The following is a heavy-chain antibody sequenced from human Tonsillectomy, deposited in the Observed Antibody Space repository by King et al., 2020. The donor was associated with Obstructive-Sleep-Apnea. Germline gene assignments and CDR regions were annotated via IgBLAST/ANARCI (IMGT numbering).Heavy chain of an antibody. J-gene: IGHJ3*02. CDR3: AHSQRYSSSWYRGDAFDI. V-gene: IGHV2-5*02. CDR1: GFSLSTSGVG. D-gene: IGHD6-13*01. Sequence: ITLKESGPTLVKPTQTLTLTCTFSGFSLSTSGVGVGWIRQPPGNALEWLALIYWDDVKRYSPSLKSRLTITKETSKNQVVLTMTNMDPVDTATYYCAHSQRYSSSWYRGDAFDIWGQGTMVTVSS. CDR2: IYWDDVK.